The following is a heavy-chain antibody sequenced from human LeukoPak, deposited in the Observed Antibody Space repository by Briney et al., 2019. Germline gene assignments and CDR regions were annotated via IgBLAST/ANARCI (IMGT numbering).Heavy chain of an antibody. D-gene: IGHD6-13*01. CDR3: ARSGGYTSSWYLEAFDI. V-gene: IGHV3-11*04. Sequence: GGSLRLSCAASGFTFSDYYMSWIRQAPGKGLEWVSYISNSGNTIYYPDSVKGRFTISRDNAKNSLYLQMSSLRAEDTAVYYCARSGGYTSSWYLEAFDIWGQGTMVTVSS. CDR1: GFTFSDYY. CDR2: ISNSGNTI. J-gene: IGHJ3*02.